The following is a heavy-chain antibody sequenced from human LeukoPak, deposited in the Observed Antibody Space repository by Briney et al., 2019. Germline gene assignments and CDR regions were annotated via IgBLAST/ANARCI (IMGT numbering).Heavy chain of an antibody. CDR3: ARSPRGIRLDY. CDR2: INHSGST. CDR1: GGSFSGYY. Sequence: PSETLSLTCAVYGGSFSGYYWSWIRQPPGKGLEWIGEINHSGSTNYNPSLTSRVTISVDTSKNQFSLKLSSVTAADTAVYYCARSPRGIRLDYWGQGTLVTVSS. V-gene: IGHV4-34*01. D-gene: IGHD3-16*01. J-gene: IGHJ4*02.